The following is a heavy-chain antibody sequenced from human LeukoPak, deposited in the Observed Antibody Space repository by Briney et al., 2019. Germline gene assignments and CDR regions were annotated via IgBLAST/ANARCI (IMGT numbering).Heavy chain of an antibody. CDR2: ISGDGSST. D-gene: IGHD3-10*01. V-gene: IGHV3-43*02. J-gene: IGHJ4*02. CDR1: GFTFNDYA. CDR3: AKAFGSGSYCRCGDY. Sequence: PGGSLRLSCAASGFTFNDYAMHWVRQAPGKGLQWVSLISGDGSSTYHADSLKGRFTISRDNSKNSLYLQMNSLTTEDTALYYCAKAFGSGSYCRCGDYWGQGTLVTVSS.